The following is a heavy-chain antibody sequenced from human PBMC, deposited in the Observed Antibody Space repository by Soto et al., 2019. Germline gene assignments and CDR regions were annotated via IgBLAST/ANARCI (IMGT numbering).Heavy chain of an antibody. V-gene: IGHV3-23*01. CDR2: ISATGGGT. D-gene: IGHD3-16*01. J-gene: IGHJ4*02. Sequence: PGGSLRLSCAASGFKFSNYAMSWVRQAPGKGLESVSLISATGGGTYYADSVKGRFTISRDNSHNTLYLQVHSLTAEDTAVYYCAKDRRAGGNSAFYFDFWGQGAQVTVSS. CDR1: GFKFSNYA. CDR3: AKDRRAGGNSAFYFDF.